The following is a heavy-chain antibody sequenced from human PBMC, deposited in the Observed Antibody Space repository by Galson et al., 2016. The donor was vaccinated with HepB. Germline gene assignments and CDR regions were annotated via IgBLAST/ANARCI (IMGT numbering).Heavy chain of an antibody. CDR1: GFSVDANH. CDR3: ARDVVGYGMDV. V-gene: IGHV3-66*01. Sequence: SLRLSCAVSGFSVDANHMSWVRQAPGKGLEWVSIIYTGGITYYADSVMGRFTISRDNSKNTLFLQMTSLRAEDTAVYFCARDVVGYGMDVWGQGTTVAVSS. D-gene: IGHD2-21*01. J-gene: IGHJ6*02. CDR2: IYTGGIT.